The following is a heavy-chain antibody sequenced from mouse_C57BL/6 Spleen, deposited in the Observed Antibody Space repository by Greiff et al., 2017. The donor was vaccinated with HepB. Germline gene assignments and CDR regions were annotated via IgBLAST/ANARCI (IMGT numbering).Heavy chain of an antibody. J-gene: IGHJ4*01. CDR3: ARSERAMDY. CDR1: GYTFTSYW. CDR2: IDPSDSYT. V-gene: IGHV1-69*01. Sequence: VKLQQPGAELVMPGASVKLSCKASGYTFTSYWMHWVKQRPGQGLEWIGEIDPSDSYTNYNQKFKGKSTLTVDKSSSTAYMQLSSLTSEDSAVYYCARSERAMDYWGQGTSVTVSS.